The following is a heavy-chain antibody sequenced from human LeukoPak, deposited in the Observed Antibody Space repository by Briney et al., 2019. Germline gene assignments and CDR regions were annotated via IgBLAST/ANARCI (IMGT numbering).Heavy chain of an antibody. J-gene: IGHJ6*02. CDR2: ISYDGSNK. Sequence: GRSLRFSCAASGFTFSSYAMHWVRQAPGKGLEWVAVISYDGSNKYYADSVKGRFTISRDNSKNTLYLQMNSLRAEDTAVYYCARENYDILTGHRMDVWGQGTTVTVSS. V-gene: IGHV3-30-3*01. CDR1: GFTFSSYA. CDR3: ARENYDILTGHRMDV. D-gene: IGHD3-9*01.